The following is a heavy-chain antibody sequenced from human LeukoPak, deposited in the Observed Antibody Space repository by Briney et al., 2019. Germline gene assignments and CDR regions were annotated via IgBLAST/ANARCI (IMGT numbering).Heavy chain of an antibody. CDR3: ARGDDSSSWIPYYYYMDV. J-gene: IGHJ6*03. CDR2: INSDGSTT. D-gene: IGHD6-13*01. V-gene: IGHV3-74*01. Sequence: GGSLRLSCAASGFTFSRYWMHWVRHAPGKGLVWVSRINSDGSTTSYADSVKGRFTISRDNTQNTLYMQMNSLRAEDTAVYYCARGDDSSSWIPYYYYMDVWGKGTTVTISS. CDR1: GFTFSRYW.